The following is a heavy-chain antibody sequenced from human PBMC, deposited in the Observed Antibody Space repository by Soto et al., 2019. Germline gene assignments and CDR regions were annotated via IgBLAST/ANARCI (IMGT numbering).Heavy chain of an antibody. CDR2: ISYDGSNK. D-gene: IGHD6-13*01. CDR1: GFTFSSYG. CDR3: AKDRYSSSWYAGFGYFDR. V-gene: IGHV3-30*18. J-gene: IGHJ2*01. Sequence: GGSLRLSCAASGFTFSSYGMHWVRQAPGKGLEWVAVISYDGSNKYYADSVKGRFTISRDNSKNTLYLQMNSLRAEDTAVYYCAKDRYSSSWYAGFGYFDRGGRGTLVTVAS.